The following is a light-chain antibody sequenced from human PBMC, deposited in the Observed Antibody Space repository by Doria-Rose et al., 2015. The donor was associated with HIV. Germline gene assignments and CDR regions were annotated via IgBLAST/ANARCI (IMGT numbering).Light chain of an antibody. CDR3: QQSYSTPLT. Sequence: DIRLTQSPSSLSASVGDRVTITCRASQSTGSFLNWYQQKPGKAPKLLIYAASSLQNVVPSRFSGSGSGTDFTLTISSLQPEDFVTYFCQQSYSTPLTFGGGTKVEIK. CDR2: AAS. J-gene: IGKJ4*01. V-gene: IGKV1-39*01. CDR1: QSTGSF.